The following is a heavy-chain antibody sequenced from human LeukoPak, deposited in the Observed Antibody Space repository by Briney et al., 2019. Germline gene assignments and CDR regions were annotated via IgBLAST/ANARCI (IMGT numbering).Heavy chain of an antibody. J-gene: IGHJ6*03. D-gene: IGHD3-10*01. CDR2: IYYSGST. CDR1: GGSFSGYY. CDR3: TRGSWYYGSGSYFYYYYYMDV. Sequence: SETLSLTCAVYGGSFSGYYWSWIRQPPGKGLEWIGYIYYSGSTNYNPSLKSRVTISVDTSKNQFSLKLSFVTAADTAVYYCTRGSWYYGSGSYFYYYYYMDVWGKGTTVTISS. V-gene: IGHV4-59*01.